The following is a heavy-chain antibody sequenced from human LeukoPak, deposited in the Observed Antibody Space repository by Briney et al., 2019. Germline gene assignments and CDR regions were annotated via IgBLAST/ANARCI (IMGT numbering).Heavy chain of an antibody. V-gene: IGHV3-30*18. D-gene: IGHD2/OR15-2a*01. J-gene: IGHJ4*02. CDR2: ISSDGRNK. CDR1: GFIFSDYI. CDR3: GKAPNSSWYYFDY. Sequence: AGRSLRLSCAASGFIFSDYIMNWVRQAPGKGPEWVATISSDGRNKYYEDSVKGRFTVSRDNSRNTLYLQMDNLTPEDTAVYYCGKAPNSSWYYFDYWGQGTLLTVS.